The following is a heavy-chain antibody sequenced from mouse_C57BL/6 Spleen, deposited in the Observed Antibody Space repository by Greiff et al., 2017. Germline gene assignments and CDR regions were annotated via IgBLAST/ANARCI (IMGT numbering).Heavy chain of an antibody. J-gene: IGHJ4*01. CDR3: ARRADDGYYAMDY. D-gene: IGHD2-3*01. CDR1: GYTFTSYW. V-gene: IGHV1-59*01. Sequence: VQLQQPGAELVRPGTSVKLSCKASGYTFTSYWMHWVKQRPGQGLEWIGVIDPSDSYTNYNQKFKGKATLTVDTSSSTAYMQLSSLTSEDSAVYYCARRADDGYYAMDYWGQGASVTVSS. CDR2: IDPSDSYT.